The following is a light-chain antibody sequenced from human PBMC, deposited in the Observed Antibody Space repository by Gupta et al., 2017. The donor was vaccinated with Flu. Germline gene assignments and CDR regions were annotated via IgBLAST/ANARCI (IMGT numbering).Light chain of an antibody. V-gene: IGLV1-44*01. CDR1: STNIGTNA. Sequence: QSVLTQPPSPPGTPAQRMTLSSSGTSTNIGTNAVSWYQHLPGTAPKLLIYNDNDRPSGVPDRFSGSKSGTSASLAITGLQSEDEAHDYCAAWDDSLNGFNWVFGGGTKVTVL. J-gene: IGLJ3*02. CDR2: NDN. CDR3: AAWDDSLNGFNWV.